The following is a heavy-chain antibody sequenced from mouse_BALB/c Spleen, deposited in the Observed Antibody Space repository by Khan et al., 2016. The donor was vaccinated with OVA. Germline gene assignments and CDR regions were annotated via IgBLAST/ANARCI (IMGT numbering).Heavy chain of an antibody. CDR1: GFSLSDYG. J-gene: IGHJ4*01. CDR2: IWGGGST. V-gene: IGHV2-6-5*01. Sequence: QVQLKQSGPGLVAPSQNLSITCTVSGFSLSDYGVSWIRQPPGKGLEWLGVIWGGGSTYYTSALKSRLSISKDNSKSQVFLKMSSLQSDDTAMYYLSKGGWSHYYTLDDWGQGTSVTVSS. CDR3: SKGGWSHYYTLDD.